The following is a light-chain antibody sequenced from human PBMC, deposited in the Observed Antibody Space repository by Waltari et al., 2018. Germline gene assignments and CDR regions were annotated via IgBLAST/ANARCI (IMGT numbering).Light chain of an antibody. CDR2: GND. J-gene: IGLJ2*01. Sequence: QSVLTQPPSVSGAPGQRVTISCTGNIFNIGSGFNVNWYQQVPGPAPKLLIDGNDRRPSGVSDRFSGSRSGTSASLAITGLQPEDEADYYCQSYDSTLGAVFGGGTKLSVL. V-gene: IGLV1-40*01. CDR3: QSYDSTLGAV. CDR1: IFNIGSGFN.